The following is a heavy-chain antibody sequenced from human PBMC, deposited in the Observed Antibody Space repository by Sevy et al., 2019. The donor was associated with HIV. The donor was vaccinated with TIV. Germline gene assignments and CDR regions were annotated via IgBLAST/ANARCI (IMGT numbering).Heavy chain of an antibody. V-gene: IGHV3-7*01. CDR3: ARACSSDWYCVSAY. CDR2: IKEDGSEK. Sequence: GGSLRLSCAASGFTFRSYWMTWVRQAPGKGLEWVANIKEDGSEKYDLDSVKGRFTISRDNAKNSLYLQMNSLRAEDTALYYCARACSSDWYCVSAYRGQGTLVTVSS. D-gene: IGHD6-19*01. J-gene: IGHJ4*02. CDR1: GFTFRSYW.